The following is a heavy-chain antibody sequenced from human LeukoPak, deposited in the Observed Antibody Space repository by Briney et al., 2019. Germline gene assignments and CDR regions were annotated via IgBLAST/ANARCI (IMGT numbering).Heavy chain of an antibody. V-gene: IGHV3-7*03. CDR2: IKQDGSEK. D-gene: IGHD1-1*01. J-gene: IGHJ4*02. Sequence: GGSLRLSCAASGFTFSSHSMNWVRQAPGKGLEWVANIKQDGSEKYYVDSVKGRFTISRDNAKNSLFLQMSSLRADDTAVYYCARWRLGYNSQSNYFDYWGQGTLVTVSS. CDR3: ARWRLGYNSQSNYFDY. CDR1: GFTFSSHS.